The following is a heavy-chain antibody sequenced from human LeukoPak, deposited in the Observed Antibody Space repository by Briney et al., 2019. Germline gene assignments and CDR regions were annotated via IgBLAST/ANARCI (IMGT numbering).Heavy chain of an antibody. CDR2: IKNDGSEK. Sequence: GGSLRLSCAASGFSFSNYWMSWVRQAPGKGLEWVANIKNDGSEKYYVDSVKGRFTISRDNAKNSLYLQMNSLRADDTAVYYCARGGSRTFDSWGQGTLVPVSS. V-gene: IGHV3-7*01. J-gene: IGHJ4*02. CDR3: ARGGSRTFDS. D-gene: IGHD2-15*01. CDR1: GFSFSNYW.